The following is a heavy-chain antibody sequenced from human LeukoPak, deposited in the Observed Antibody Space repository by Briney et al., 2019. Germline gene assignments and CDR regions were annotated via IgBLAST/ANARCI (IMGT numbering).Heavy chain of an antibody. Sequence: ASVKVSCKASGYTFTGYHLHWVRQAPGQGLEWMGGIIPIFGTANYAQKFQGRVTITADESTSTAYMELSSLRSEDTAVYYCARRGDYSLYYFDYWGQGTLVTVSS. CDR3: ARRGDYSLYYFDY. V-gene: IGHV1-69*13. J-gene: IGHJ4*02. CDR2: IIPIFGTA. D-gene: IGHD4-11*01. CDR1: GYTFTGYH.